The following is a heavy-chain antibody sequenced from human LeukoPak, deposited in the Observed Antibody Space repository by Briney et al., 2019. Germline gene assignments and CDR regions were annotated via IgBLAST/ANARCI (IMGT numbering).Heavy chain of an antibody. V-gene: IGHV5-51*01. Sequence: GESLKISCKDSGYSFTSYWIGWVRQMPGKDLEWMGIIYPGDSDTRYSPSFQGQVTISADKSISTAYLQWSSLKASDTAMYYCARIMTYDSSGSDAFDIWGQGTMVTVSS. J-gene: IGHJ3*02. CDR1: GYSFTSYW. CDR3: ARIMTYDSSGSDAFDI. D-gene: IGHD3-22*01. CDR2: IYPGDSDT.